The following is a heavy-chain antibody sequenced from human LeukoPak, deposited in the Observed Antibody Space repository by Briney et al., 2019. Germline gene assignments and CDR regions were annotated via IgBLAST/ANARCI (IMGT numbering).Heavy chain of an antibody. J-gene: IGHJ4*02. CDR3: AKDIGIAAAGLFDY. Sequence: GGSLRLSCAASGFTFTTHWMGWVRQAPGKGLEWVANIKQDGRETHYLESVKGRFTISRDNAKNSLYLQMNSLRAEDTAVYYCAKDIGIAAAGLFDYWGQGTLVTVSS. CDR2: IKQDGRET. V-gene: IGHV3-7*01. CDR1: GFTFTTHW. D-gene: IGHD6-13*01.